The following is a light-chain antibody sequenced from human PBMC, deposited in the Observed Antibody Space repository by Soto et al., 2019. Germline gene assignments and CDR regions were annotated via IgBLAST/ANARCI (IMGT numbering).Light chain of an antibody. CDR3: QQYNDYKS. CDR2: DAS. V-gene: IGKV1-5*01. CDR1: QSLSHG. J-gene: IGKJ1*01. Sequence: DIQMTQSPSTLSASVGDRVTITCRASQSLSHGLAWYQQKPGKAPNLLIYDASTLHSGVPSRFGGSGSGTQFTLTITSLQPDDFETYYCQQYNDYKSFGQGTKGQVK.